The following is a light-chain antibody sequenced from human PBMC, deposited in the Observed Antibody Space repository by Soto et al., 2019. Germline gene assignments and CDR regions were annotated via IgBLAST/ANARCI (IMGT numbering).Light chain of an antibody. Sequence: DIQMTQSPSSLSTSVGDRVTITCRASQGISNYLAWYPQRPGKVPKLLIYAASTLQSGVPSRFSGSGAGTDCTRTISSLQPEDVATYYCQQANTFPITFGQGTRLEIK. J-gene: IGKJ5*01. CDR1: QGISNY. CDR3: QQANTFPIT. CDR2: AAS. V-gene: IGKV1-27*01.